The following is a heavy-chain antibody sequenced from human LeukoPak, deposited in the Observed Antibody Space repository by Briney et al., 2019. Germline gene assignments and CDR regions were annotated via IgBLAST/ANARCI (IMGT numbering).Heavy chain of an antibody. CDR2: IYPGDSDT. CDR3: ARAPGSGGTNLVPFDP. J-gene: IGHJ5*02. Sequence: GESLKISCKGSGYSFASYWIAWVRQMPGKGLECMGIIYPGDSDTRYSPSFQGQVTISADKSISTAYLQWSSLKASDSAMYYCARAPGSGGTNLVPFDPWGKGTLVTVSS. D-gene: IGHD2-15*01. V-gene: IGHV5-51*01. CDR1: GYSFASYW.